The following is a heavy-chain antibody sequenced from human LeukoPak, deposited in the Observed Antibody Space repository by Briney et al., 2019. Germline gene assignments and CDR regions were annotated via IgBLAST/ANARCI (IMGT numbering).Heavy chain of an antibody. J-gene: IGHJ4*02. Sequence: GGSLRLSCAASGFTFSTFALHWVRQAPGKGLEWVALILYDGTNKYYADSVKGRFTISRDNSQNTLYLQMNSLKPEDTAVYYCARGPFYGDYVLGYWGQGTLVTVSS. D-gene: IGHD4-17*01. CDR1: GFTFSTFA. CDR2: ILYDGTNK. V-gene: IGHV3-30-3*01. CDR3: ARGPFYGDYVLGY.